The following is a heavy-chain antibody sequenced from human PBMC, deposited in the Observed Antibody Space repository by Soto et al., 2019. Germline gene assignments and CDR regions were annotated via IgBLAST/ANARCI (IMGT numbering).Heavy chain of an antibody. Sequence: SETLSLTCTVSGGSISSSSYYWGWIRQPPGKGLEWIGYIYYSGSTYYNPSLKSRVTISVDTSKNQFSLKLSSVTVADTAVYYCTRGPSGDKVDYWGQGTLVTVPQ. CDR3: TRGPSGDKVDY. D-gene: IGHD7-27*01. CDR2: IYYSGST. V-gene: IGHV4-30-4*08. J-gene: IGHJ4*02. CDR1: GGSISSSSYY.